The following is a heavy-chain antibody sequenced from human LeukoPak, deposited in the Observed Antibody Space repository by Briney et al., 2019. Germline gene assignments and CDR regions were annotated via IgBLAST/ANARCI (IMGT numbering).Heavy chain of an antibody. CDR3: ARGTSPGDIVVLPAAPVDY. Sequence: ASVKVSCKASGYTFTSYYMHWVRQAPGQGLEWMGIINPSGGSTSYAQKFQDRVTMTRDTSTSTVYMQLSSLRSEDTAVYYCARGTSPGDIVVLPAAPVDYWGQGTLVTVSS. D-gene: IGHD2-2*01. V-gene: IGHV1-46*01. CDR1: GYTFTSYY. CDR2: INPSGGST. J-gene: IGHJ4*02.